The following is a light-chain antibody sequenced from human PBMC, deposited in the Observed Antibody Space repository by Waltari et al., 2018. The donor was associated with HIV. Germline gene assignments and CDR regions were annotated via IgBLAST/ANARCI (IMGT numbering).Light chain of an antibody. J-gene: IGLJ3*02. CDR3: QSYDSITWV. CDR2: EHN. Sequence: NFMLTQPHSVSESPGKPVTISCTGSGGSIASNHVQWYQQRPGSAPTTVIYEHNQRPSGVPDRFSGSIDSSSNSASLTISGLKTEDEADYYCQSYDSITWVFGGGTKLTVL. CDR1: GGSIASNH. V-gene: IGLV6-57*02.